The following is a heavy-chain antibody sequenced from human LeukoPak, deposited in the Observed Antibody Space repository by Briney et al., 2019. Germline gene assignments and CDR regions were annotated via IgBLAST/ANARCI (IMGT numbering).Heavy chain of an antibody. J-gene: IGHJ4*02. CDR2: ISSSSSYI. D-gene: IGHD6-13*01. V-gene: IGHV3-21*01. CDR3: ARDQSPGIAAAGLDY. Sequence: GGSLRLSCAASGFTFSSYSMNWVRQAPGKGLEWVSSISSSSSYIYYADSVKGRFTISRDNAKNSLYLQMNSLRAEDTAVYYCARDQSPGIAAAGLDYWGQGTLVTVSS. CDR1: GFTFSSYS.